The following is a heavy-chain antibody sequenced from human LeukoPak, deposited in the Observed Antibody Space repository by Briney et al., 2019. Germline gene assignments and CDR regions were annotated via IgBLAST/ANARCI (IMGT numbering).Heavy chain of an antibody. V-gene: IGHV3-23*01. J-gene: IGHJ4*02. D-gene: IGHD4-23*01. CDR3: AKDRGVYGGNFDY. CDR2: ISGSGGST. CDR1: GFTFSSYA. Sequence: TGGSLRLSCAASGFTFSSYAMSWARQAPGKGLEWVSAISGSGGSTYYADSVKGRFTISRDNSKNTLYLQMNSLRAEDTAVYYCAKDRGVYGGNFDYWGQGTLVTVSS.